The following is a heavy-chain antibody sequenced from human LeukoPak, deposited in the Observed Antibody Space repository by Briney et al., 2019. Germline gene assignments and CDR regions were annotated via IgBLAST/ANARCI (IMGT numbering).Heavy chain of an antibody. Sequence: PGGSLRLSCAASGFTFSSYWMSWVRQAPGKGLEWVANIKQDGSEKYYVDSVKGRFTISRDNAKNTLYLQMNSLRAEDTAVYYCARDLFYYYDSSGYYDYWGQGTLVTVSS. J-gene: IGHJ4*02. V-gene: IGHV3-7*01. CDR1: GFTFSSYW. CDR2: IKQDGSEK. D-gene: IGHD3-22*01. CDR3: ARDLFYYYDSSGYYDY.